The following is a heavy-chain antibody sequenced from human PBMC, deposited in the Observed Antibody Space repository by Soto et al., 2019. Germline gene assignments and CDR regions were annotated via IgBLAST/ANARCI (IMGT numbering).Heavy chain of an antibody. D-gene: IGHD1-26*01. Sequence: QVQLQQWGAGLLKPSETLSLTCAVYGGSFSGYYWSWIRQPPGKGLEWIAEINHSGSTNYNPSLMSRVTISVDTSKNQFSLKLISVTAADTAVYYCARVSWDRIVGATHCDYWGQGTLVTVSS. J-gene: IGHJ4*02. V-gene: IGHV4-34*01. CDR2: INHSGST. CDR1: GGSFSGYY. CDR3: ARVSWDRIVGATHCDY.